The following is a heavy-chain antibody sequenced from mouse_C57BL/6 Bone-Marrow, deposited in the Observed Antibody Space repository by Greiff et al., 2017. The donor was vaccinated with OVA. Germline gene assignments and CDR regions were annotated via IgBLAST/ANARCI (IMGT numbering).Heavy chain of an antibody. CDR3: ARSTTVVALYYFDY. CDR2: ISYDGSN. D-gene: IGHD1-1*01. V-gene: IGHV3-6*01. CDR1: GYSITSGYY. Sequence: DVKLQESGPGLVKPSQSLSLTCSVTGYSITSGYYWNWIRQFPGNKLEWMGYISYDGSNNYNPSLKNRISITRDTSKNQFFLKLNSVTTEDTATYYCARSTTVVALYYFDYWGQGTTLTVSS. J-gene: IGHJ2*01.